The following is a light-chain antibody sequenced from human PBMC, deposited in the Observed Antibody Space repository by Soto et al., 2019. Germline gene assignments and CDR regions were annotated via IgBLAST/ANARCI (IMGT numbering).Light chain of an antibody. CDR2: AAS. Sequence: DIQMTQSPSSLSASVGDRVTITCRASQSISSYLNWYQQKPGQAPKLLIYAASSLQSGVPSRCSGSGSGTDFTLTISTLQPEDFATYYCQQSYSTPLTFGPGTKVDIK. CDR3: QQSYSTPLT. J-gene: IGKJ3*01. CDR1: QSISSY. V-gene: IGKV1-39*01.